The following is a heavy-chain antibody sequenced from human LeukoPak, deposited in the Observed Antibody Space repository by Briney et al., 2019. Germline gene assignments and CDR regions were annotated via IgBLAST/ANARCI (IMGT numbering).Heavy chain of an antibody. V-gene: IGHV3-30*02. J-gene: IGHJ5*02. CDR1: GFTFSSYG. CDR2: IRYDGSNK. D-gene: IGHD2-2*03. CDR3: AKDLDIVVVPAADP. Sequence: GGSLRLSCAASGFTFSSYGMHWVRQAPGKGLEWVAFIRYDGSNKYYADSVKGRFTISRDNSKNTLYLQMNSLRAEDTAVYCCAKDLDIVVVPAADPWGQGTLVTVSS.